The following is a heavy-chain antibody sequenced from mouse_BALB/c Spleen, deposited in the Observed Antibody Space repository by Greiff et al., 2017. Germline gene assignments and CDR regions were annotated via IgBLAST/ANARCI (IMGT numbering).Heavy chain of an antibody. CDR2: ISSGGGST. CDR1: GFAFSSYD. V-gene: IGHV5-12-1*01. Sequence: EVKVVESGGGLVQPGGSLKLSCAASGFAFSSYDMSWVRQTPEKRLEWVAYISSGGGSTYYPDTVKGRFTISRDNAKNTLYLQMSSLKSEDTAMYYCARRRIYGFAYWGQGTLVTVSA. J-gene: IGHJ3*01. CDR3: ARRRIYGFAY. D-gene: IGHD1-1*01.